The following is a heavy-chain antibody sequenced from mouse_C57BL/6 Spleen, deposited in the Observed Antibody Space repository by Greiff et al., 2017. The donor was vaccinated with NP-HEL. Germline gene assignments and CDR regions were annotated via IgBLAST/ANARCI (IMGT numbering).Heavy chain of an antibody. V-gene: IGHV5-6*01. CDR2: ISSGGSYT. D-gene: IGHD2-5*01. CDR3: ARQDYSNYVGWFAY. CDR1: GFTFSSYG. Sequence: EVMLVESGGDLVKPGGSLKLSCAASGFTFSSYGMSWVRQTPDKRLEWVATISSGGSYTYYPDSVKGRFTISRDNAKNTLYLQMSSLKSEDTAMYYCARQDYSNYVGWFAYWGQGTLVTVSA. J-gene: IGHJ3*01.